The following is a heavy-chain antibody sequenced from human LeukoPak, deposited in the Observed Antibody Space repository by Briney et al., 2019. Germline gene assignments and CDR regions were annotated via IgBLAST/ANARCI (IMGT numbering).Heavy chain of an antibody. V-gene: IGHV3-11*01. CDR1: GFIFSDYY. J-gene: IGHJ4*02. Sequence: GGSLRLSCAASGFIFSDYYMSWIRQAPGKGLEWISYISRGGDTIYYADSEKGRFTLSRDNAKDSLFLQMTNLRGEDTAIYYCARDLSGWVDYWGQGPLVTVSS. D-gene: IGHD1-26*01. CDR2: ISRGGDTI. CDR3: ARDLSGWVDY.